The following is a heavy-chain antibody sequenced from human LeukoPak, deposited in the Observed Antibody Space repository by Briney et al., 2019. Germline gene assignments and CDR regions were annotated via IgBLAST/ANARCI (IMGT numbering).Heavy chain of an antibody. J-gene: IGHJ3*02. CDR2: FDPEDGET. CDR3: ATGGRVDGAFDI. D-gene: IGHD6-19*01. CDR1: GYTLTELS. V-gene: IGHV1-24*01. Sequence: ASVKVSCKVSGYTLTELSMHWVRQAPGKGLEWMGGFDPEDGETIYAQKFQGRVTMTEDTSTDTAYMELSSLRSEDTAVYYCATGGRVDGAFDIWGQGTMVTVSS.